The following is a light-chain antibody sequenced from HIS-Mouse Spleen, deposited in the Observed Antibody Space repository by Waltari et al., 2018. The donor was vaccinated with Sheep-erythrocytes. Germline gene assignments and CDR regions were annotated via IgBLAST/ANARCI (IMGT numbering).Light chain of an antibody. V-gene: IGLV2-14*03. CDR2: DVR. Sequence: QSALTQPASVSGSPGQSITISCTGTSSDVGGYNYVSWYQNHPGKAPKLMIYDVRNRPSGVSNRFSGSKSVNTASLTISGLQAEDEADYYCSSYTSSSTWVFGGGTKLTVL. CDR1: SSDVGGYNY. J-gene: IGLJ3*02. CDR3: SSYTSSSTWV.